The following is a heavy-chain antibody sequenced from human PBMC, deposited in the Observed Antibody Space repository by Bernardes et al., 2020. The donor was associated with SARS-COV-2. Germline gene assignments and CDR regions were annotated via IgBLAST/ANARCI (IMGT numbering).Heavy chain of an antibody. J-gene: IGHJ5*02. CDR2: IYYSGST. Sequence: SETLSLTCTVSGGSISSYYWSWIRQPPGKGLEWIGYIYYSGSTNYNPSLKSRVTISVDTSKNQFSLKLSSVTAADTAVYYCARGSLAAIGGHWFDPWGQGTLVTVSS. V-gene: IGHV4-59*08. CDR3: ARGSLAAIGGHWFDP. D-gene: IGHD2-2*02. CDR1: GGSISSYY.